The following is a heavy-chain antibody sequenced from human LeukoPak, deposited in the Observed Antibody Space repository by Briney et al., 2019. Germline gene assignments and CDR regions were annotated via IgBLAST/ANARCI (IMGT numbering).Heavy chain of an antibody. CDR1: GYTFTSYG. V-gene: IGHV1-18*01. D-gene: IGHD3-22*01. J-gene: IGHJ3*02. Sequence: GASVKVSCKASGYTFTSYGISWVRQAPGQGLEWMGWISAYNGNTNYAQKLQGRVTMTTDTSTSTAYMELRSLRSDDTAVYYCATGYYYDSSGYLRDDAFDIWGQGTMVTVSS. CDR2: ISAYNGNT. CDR3: ATGYYYDSSGYLRDDAFDI.